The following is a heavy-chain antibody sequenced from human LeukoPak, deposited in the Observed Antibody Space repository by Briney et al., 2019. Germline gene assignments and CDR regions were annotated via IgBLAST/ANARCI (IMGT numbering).Heavy chain of an antibody. CDR2: ISGSGGGT. D-gene: IGHD1-26*01. CDR1: GLTFNKYG. V-gene: IGHV3-23*01. Sequence: GGSLRLSCEASGLTFNKYGVSWVRQAPGKGLEWVSNISGSGGGTHYASSVKGRAAISRDNSKNTVYLQIYGLRAEDTAVYFCAKWDGNYYSIDVWGRGTTVTVSS. J-gene: IGHJ6*03. CDR3: AKWDGNYYSIDV.